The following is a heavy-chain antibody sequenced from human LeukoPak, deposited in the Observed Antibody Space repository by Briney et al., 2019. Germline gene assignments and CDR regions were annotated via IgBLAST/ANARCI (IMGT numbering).Heavy chain of an antibody. CDR1: GGSISSSSYY. V-gene: IGHV4-39*02. D-gene: IGHD3-3*01. J-gene: IGHJ4*02. CDR2: IYYSGST. Sequence: PSETLSLTCTVSGGSISSSSYYWGWIRQPPGKGLEWIGSIYYSGSTYYNPSLKSRVTISVDTSRNQFSLKLSSVTAADTAVYYCAGEALYYDFWSGYWHWGQGTLVTVSS. CDR3: AGEALYYDFWSGYWH.